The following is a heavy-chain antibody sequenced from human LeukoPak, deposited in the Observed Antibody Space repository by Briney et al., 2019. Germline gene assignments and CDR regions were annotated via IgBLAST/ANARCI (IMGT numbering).Heavy chain of an antibody. CDR2: IGGTGTPI. J-gene: IGHJ4*02. Sequence: GGSLRLSCIASGFTFSDHYMSWIRQAPGKGPEWVSYIGGTGTPIYYADSVKGRFTASRENAKNLLFLQMDSLGAEDTAVYYCARDRRPSVYGGLDNWGQGTLVTVSS. CDR3: ARDRRPSVYGGLDN. V-gene: IGHV3-11*04. CDR1: GFTFSDHY. D-gene: IGHD4/OR15-4a*01.